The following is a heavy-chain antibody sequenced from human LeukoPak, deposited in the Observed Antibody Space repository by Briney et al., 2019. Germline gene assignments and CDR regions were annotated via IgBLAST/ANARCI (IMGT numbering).Heavy chain of an antibody. Sequence: GGPLRLSCAASGFTFSSYWMHWVRQAPGKGLVWVSRINSDGSSTSYADSVKGRFTISRDNAKNTLYLQMNSLRAEDTAVYYCVKRTVNYPFDFWGQGTLLTVSS. V-gene: IGHV3-74*01. J-gene: IGHJ4*02. D-gene: IGHD1-7*01. CDR2: INSDGSST. CDR3: VKRTVNYPFDF. CDR1: GFTFSSYW.